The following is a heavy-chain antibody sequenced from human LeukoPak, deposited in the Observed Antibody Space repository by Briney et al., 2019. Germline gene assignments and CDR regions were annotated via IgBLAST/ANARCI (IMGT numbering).Heavy chain of an antibody. Sequence: SETLSLTYTLSGGSISPYYWSWIRQPPGKGLEWIGHISFSGSTDYNASLKSRVTISLDTTRSQFSLSLYSVTAADTAMYYCARDASATTREYWGQGTLVTVSA. CDR2: ISFSGST. J-gene: IGHJ4*02. CDR1: GGSISPYY. D-gene: IGHD1-1*01. V-gene: IGHV4-59*12. CDR3: ARDASATTREY.